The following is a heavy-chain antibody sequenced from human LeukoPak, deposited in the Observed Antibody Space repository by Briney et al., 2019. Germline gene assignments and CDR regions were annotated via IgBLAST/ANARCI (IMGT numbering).Heavy chain of an antibody. CDR3: ASSMRDCSGGSCHWGWFDP. CDR1: GFTVTNND. V-gene: IGHV3-66*01. CDR2: ITSGGST. J-gene: IGHJ5*02. Sequence: GGSLRLSCAASGFTVTNNDMNWVRQAPGKGLEWVSVITSGGSTYFADSVKGRFTVSRDNSKNTLSLQMNSLRVEDTAVYYCASSMRDCSGGSCHWGWFDPWGQGTLVTVSS. D-gene: IGHD2-15*01.